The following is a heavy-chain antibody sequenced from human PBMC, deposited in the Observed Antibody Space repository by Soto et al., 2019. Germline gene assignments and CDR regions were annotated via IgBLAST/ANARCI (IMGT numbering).Heavy chain of an antibody. V-gene: IGHV1-18*01. J-gene: IGHJ3*02. CDR1: GYTFTSYG. CDR2: ISAYNGNT. CDR3: ARGIAEAGYDAFDI. Sequence: ASVKVSCQASGYTFTSYGISWVRQAPGQGLEWMGWISAYNGNTNYAQKFQGRVTMTTNTSTSTAYMELSSLRSEDTAVYYCARGIAEAGYDAFDIWGQGTMVTVSS. D-gene: IGHD6-19*01.